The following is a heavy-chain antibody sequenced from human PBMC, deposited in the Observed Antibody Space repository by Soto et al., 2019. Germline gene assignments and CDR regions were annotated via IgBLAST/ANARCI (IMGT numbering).Heavy chain of an antibody. Sequence: PGGSLRLSCAASGFTVSSNYMSWVRQAPGKGLEWVSVIYSGGSTYYADSVKGRFTISRDNSENTLYLQMNSLRAEDTAVYYCARDAYYDSSGYWGFFDYWGQGTLVTVSS. CDR1: GFTVSSNY. CDR2: IYSGGST. J-gene: IGHJ4*02. CDR3: ARDAYYDSSGYWGFFDY. V-gene: IGHV3-53*01. D-gene: IGHD3-22*01.